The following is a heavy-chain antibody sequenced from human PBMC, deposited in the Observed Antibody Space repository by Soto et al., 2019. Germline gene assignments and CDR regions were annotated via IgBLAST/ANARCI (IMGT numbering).Heavy chain of an antibody. V-gene: IGHV4-59*01. J-gene: IGHJ4*02. CDR3: ARESWDTGFHY. D-gene: IGHD5-18*01. CDR2: IYYSGGT. CDR1: GGSISSYY. Sequence: QVQLQESGPGLVKPSETLSLTCTVSGGSISSYYWSWIRQPPGKGLEWIGYIYYSGGTNYNPSLKSPVTISIDTSKNQFFLRLSSVTTADTAVYYCARESWDTGFHYWGQGTLVTVSS.